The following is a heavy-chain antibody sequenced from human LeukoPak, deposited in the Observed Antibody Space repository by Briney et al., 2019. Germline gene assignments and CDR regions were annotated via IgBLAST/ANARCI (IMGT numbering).Heavy chain of an antibody. J-gene: IGHJ4*02. V-gene: IGHV4-30-4*08. CDR1: GGSISRGDYY. Sequence: MPSETLSLTCTVSGGSISRGDYYWSWIRQPPGKGLEWIGYIYYSGSTYYIPSLKSRVTISVDTSKNQFSLKLSSVTAADTAVYYCARGHDGDPHYWGQGTLVTVSS. CDR3: ARGHDGDPHY. D-gene: IGHD4-17*01. CDR2: IYYSGST.